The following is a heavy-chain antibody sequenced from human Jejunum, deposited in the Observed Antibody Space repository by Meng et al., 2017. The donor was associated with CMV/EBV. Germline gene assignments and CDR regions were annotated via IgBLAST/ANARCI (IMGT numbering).Heavy chain of an antibody. CDR2: VHYSGST. CDR3: ARAPFNYYDTVGYPPGY. Sequence: ISSGNYYWGGIRQPPGKGLEWIVNVHYSGSTYYNPSLKSRVTISVDTSKNQFSLKLRSVTAADTAVYYCARAPFNYYDTVGYPPGYWGQGTLVTVSS. V-gene: IGHV4-39*07. CDR1: ISSGNYY. D-gene: IGHD3-22*01. J-gene: IGHJ4*02.